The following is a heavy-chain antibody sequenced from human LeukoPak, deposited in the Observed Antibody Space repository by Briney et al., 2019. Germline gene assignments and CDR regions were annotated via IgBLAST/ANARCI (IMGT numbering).Heavy chain of an antibody. V-gene: IGHV3-30*03. CDR3: ARDVSGSWSTDY. J-gene: IGHJ4*02. Sequence: PGGSLLLSCAASGFTFSRHYMHWVRQAPGKGLEWVAVISEDGSNMYYAGSVKGRFTISRDNSKNTLDLQMDALRAEDTAVYYCARDVSGSWSTDYWGQGTLVTVSS. CDR1: GFTFSRHY. CDR2: ISEDGSNM. D-gene: IGHD3-3*01.